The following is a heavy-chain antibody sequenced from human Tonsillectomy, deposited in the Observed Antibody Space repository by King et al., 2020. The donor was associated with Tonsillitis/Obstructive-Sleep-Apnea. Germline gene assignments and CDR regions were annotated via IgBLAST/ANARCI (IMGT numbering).Heavy chain of an antibody. V-gene: IGHV3-66*01. D-gene: IGHD1-14*01. CDR1: GFTVSSNY. CDR3: ASPRNYYYYYMDV. CDR2: IYSGGST. Sequence: VQLVESGGGLVQPGGSLRLSCAASGFTVSSNYMSWVRQAPGKGLEWVSVIYSGGSTYYADSVKGRFTISRDNSKNTLYLQMNSLRAEDTAVYSCASPRNYYYYYMDVWGKGTTVTVSS. J-gene: IGHJ6*03.